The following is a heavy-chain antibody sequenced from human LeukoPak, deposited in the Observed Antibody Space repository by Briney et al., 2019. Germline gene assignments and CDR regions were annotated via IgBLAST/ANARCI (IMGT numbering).Heavy chain of an antibody. V-gene: IGHV1-69*06. CDR2: IIPIFGTA. CDR1: GVTFSSYA. CDR3: ARGYVVVPAARVIAAPSSEAWNWFDP. J-gene: IGHJ5*02. Sequence: GSSVKLSCTASGVTFSSYAISWVRHAPGQGLEWMGGIIPIFGTANYAQKFQGRVTITADKSTSTAYVELSSLRSEDTAVYYCARGYVVVPAARVIAAPSSEAWNWFDPWGQGTLVTVSS. D-gene: IGHD2-2*01.